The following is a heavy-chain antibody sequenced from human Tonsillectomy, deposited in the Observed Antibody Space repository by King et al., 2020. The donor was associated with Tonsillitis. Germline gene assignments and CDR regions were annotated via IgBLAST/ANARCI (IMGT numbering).Heavy chain of an antibody. Sequence: VQLVESGGAFVQPGGSLRLSCAASQFTFSRFGMTWVRQAPGKGLEWVAAINGRGDTTYYAESVKGRFTVSRDNSMNTMYVEMNSLRVQDTAVYYCAKGLDVWGPYGLAVWGQGTTVTVAS. D-gene: IGHD7-27*01. CDR2: INGRGDTT. J-gene: IGHJ6*02. CDR3: AKGLDVWGPYGLAV. CDR1: QFTFSRFG. V-gene: IGHV3-23*04.